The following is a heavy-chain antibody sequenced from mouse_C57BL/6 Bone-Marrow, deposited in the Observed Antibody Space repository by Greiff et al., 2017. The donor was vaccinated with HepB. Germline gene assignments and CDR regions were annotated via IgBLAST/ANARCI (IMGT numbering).Heavy chain of an antibody. V-gene: IGHV1-50*01. CDR2: IDPSDSYT. J-gene: IGHJ1*03. CDR3: AGDYYGSSGDWYFDV. D-gene: IGHD1-1*01. CDR1: GYTSTSYW. Sequence: QVQLQQPGAELVKPGASVKLSCKASGYTSTSYWMQWVKQRPGQGLEWIGEIDPSDSYTNYNQKFKGKATLTVDTSSSTAYMQLSSLTSEDSAVYYCAGDYYGSSGDWYFDVWGTGTTVTVSS.